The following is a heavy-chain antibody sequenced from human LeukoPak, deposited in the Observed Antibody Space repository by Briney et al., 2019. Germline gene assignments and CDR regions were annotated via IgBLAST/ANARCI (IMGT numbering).Heavy chain of an antibody. CDR2: IYYSGSS. D-gene: IGHD3-9*01. V-gene: IGHV4-39*01. CDR1: GGSISSSSYY. J-gene: IGHJ4*02. Sequence: SETPSLTCTVSGGSISSSSYYWGWIRQPPGKGLEWIGNIYYSGSSYYNPSLKSRVTISVDTSKNQFSLNLNSVTASDTAVYYCASADYDILTGYSYFDYWGQGTLVTVSS. CDR3: ASADYDILTGYSYFDY.